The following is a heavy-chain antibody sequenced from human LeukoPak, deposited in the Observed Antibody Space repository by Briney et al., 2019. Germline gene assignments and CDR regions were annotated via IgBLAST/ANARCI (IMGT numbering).Heavy chain of an antibody. Sequence: GGSLRLSCAPSGLTYNSHAVSWLRQSPGRGLEWVSYISSSGNAIYYADSVQGRFTTSRAKAKTSLYLQMKSLRAEYTAVYYSASQTIPSGWYAPRYVYSCG. V-gene: IGHV3-48*01. CDR3: ASQTIPSGWYAPRYVYS. CDR2: ISSSGNAI. D-gene: IGHD6-19*01. CDR1: GLTYNSHA. J-gene: IGHJ5*01.